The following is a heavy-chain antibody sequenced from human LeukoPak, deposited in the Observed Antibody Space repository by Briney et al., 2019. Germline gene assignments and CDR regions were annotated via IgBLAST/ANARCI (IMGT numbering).Heavy chain of an antibody. CDR3: ARQPELWFGELSPTYFDY. CDR1: GGSISSYY. J-gene: IGHJ4*02. Sequence: PSETLSLTCAVSGGSISSYYWSWIRQPPGKGLEWIGYIYYSGSTNYNPSLQSRVTISVDTSKNQFSLRLTSVTAADTAIYYCARQPELWFGELSPTYFDYWGQGALVTVSS. D-gene: IGHD3-10*01. V-gene: IGHV4-59*08. CDR2: IYYSGST.